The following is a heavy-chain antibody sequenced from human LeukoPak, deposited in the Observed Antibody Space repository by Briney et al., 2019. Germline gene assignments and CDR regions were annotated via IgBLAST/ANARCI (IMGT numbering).Heavy chain of an antibody. CDR3: ARGLVVAGTRRFDP. D-gene: IGHD1/OR15-1a*01. CDR2: INHSGST. V-gene: IGHV4-61*01. J-gene: IGHJ5*02. CDR1: VTSVSSGYYY. Sequence: SETLSLTCIVSVTSVSSGYYYGSWIRQPPGKGLEWIVEINHSGSTNYNPSLKSRVTISVDTSKNLFSLNLGSVTAADAAVYYCARGLVVAGTRRFDPWGQGTLVTVSS.